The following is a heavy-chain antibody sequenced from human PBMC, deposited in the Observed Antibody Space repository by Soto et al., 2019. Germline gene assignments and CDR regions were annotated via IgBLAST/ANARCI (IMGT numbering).Heavy chain of an antibody. D-gene: IGHD1-26*01. Sequence: QVQLVESGGGVVQPGRSLRLSCAASGFIFNSYAMHWVRQSPGKGLEWVALISYDGNNKYYADSVKGRFSISRDNSMNPLYLEMNSLRSDDTAVYFCARGRIVGAATFGGQGTLVTVSS. CDR2: ISYDGNNK. V-gene: IGHV3-30-3*01. J-gene: IGHJ4*02. CDR1: GFIFNSYA. CDR3: ARGRIVGAATF.